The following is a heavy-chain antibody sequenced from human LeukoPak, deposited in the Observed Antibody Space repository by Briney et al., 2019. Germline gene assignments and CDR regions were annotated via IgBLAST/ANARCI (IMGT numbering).Heavy chain of an antibody. Sequence: GGSLRLSCAAPGFSFSSYAMSWVRQAPGKGLEWVSAISGRGGSTYYADSVKGRFTISRDHSKNTVSLQMNSRRAEDTAVDYCAKGEGYCSGGSCGAFDIWGQGTMVTVSS. V-gene: IGHV3-23*01. D-gene: IGHD2-15*01. CDR1: GFSFSSYA. CDR2: ISGRGGST. J-gene: IGHJ3*02. CDR3: AKGEGYCSGGSCGAFDI.